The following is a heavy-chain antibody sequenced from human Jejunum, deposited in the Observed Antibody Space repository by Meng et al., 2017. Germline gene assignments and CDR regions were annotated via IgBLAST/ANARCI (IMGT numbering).Heavy chain of an antibody. CDR2: IYSGGNT. CDR1: GLAVRTNY. CDR3: ARDWVAVAD. V-gene: IGHV3-53*02. Sequence: VGTGGGLIQPWGSLRLSCAASGLAVRTNYMSWVRQAPGKGLEWVSVIYSGGNTYYADSVKGRFTISRDGSKNTLYLQMNSLRAEDTAVYYCARDWVAVADWGQGTLVTVSS. J-gene: IGHJ4*02. D-gene: IGHD6-19*01.